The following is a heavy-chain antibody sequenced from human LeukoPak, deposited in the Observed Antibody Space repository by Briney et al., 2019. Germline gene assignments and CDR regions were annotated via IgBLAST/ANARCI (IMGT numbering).Heavy chain of an antibody. CDR3: VIDHRTGLRYFDWPSPFDY. CDR2: ISSSSSTI. J-gene: IGHJ4*02. V-gene: IGHV3-48*01. Sequence: GGSLRLSCAASGFTFSSYSMNWVRQAPGKGLEWVSYISSSSSTIYCADSVKGRFTISRDNAKNSLYLQMNSLRAEDTAVYYCVIDHRTGLRYFDWPSPFDYWGQGTLVTVSS. D-gene: IGHD3-9*01. CDR1: GFTFSSYS.